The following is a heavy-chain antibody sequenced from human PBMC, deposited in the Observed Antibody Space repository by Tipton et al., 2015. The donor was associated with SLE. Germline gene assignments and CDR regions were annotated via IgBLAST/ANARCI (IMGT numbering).Heavy chain of an antibody. V-gene: IGHV4-59*01. D-gene: IGHD3-22*01. CDR3: ARDEYRYDGTGYHLLGHFDY. CDR2: IYYSGST. CDR1: GGSISRYY. Sequence: LRLSCNVSGGSISRYYWSWVRQPPGKGLEWIGHIYYSGSTTYSPSLKSRLTISVDTSKNHFSLTLTSVTAADTAVYYCARDEYRYDGTGYHLLGHFDYWGQGTLVTVSS. J-gene: IGHJ4*02.